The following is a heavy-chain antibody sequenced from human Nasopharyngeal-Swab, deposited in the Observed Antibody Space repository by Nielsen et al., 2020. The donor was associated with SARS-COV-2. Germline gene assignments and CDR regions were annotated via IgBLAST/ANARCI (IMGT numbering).Heavy chain of an antibody. CDR3: ARDTNYGGESLSGTFDI. D-gene: IGHD4-23*01. V-gene: IGHV4-30-4*01. Sequence: LRLSCTVSGASITSRDYYWSWIRQPPGKGLEWIGYIYYSGSTYYDPSLKSRVTISMDTSKNHFSLNMTSVSAADTAVYYCARDTNYGGESLSGTFDIWGQGTMVTVSS. CDR2: IYYSGST. CDR1: GASITSRDYY. J-gene: IGHJ3*02.